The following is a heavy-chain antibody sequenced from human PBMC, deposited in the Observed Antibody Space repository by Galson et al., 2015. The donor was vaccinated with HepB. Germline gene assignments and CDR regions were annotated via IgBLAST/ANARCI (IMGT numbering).Heavy chain of an antibody. CDR1: GFTFSSYS. CDR2: ISSSSSYI. CDR3: ARDHKGSGAFDI. J-gene: IGHJ3*02. Sequence: SLRLSCAASGFTFSSYSMNWVRQAPGKGLEWVSSISSSSSYIYYADSVKGRFTISRDNAKNSLYLQMNSLRAEDTAVYYCARDHKGSGAFDIWGQGTMVTVSS. V-gene: IGHV3-21*01. D-gene: IGHD1-26*01.